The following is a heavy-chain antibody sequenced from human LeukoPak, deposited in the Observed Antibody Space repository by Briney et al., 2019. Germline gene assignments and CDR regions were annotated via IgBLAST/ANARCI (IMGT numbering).Heavy chain of an antibody. CDR3: TTAIPCDSSAPDY. Sequence: GGSLRLSCAASGFTFSNVWMSWVRQAPAKGLEWVGRIKSKTDGGTTDYAAPVKGRFIISRDDSKNTLYVQMNSLKTEDTAVYYCTTAIPCDSSAPDYWGQGTLVTVSS. V-gene: IGHV3-15*01. D-gene: IGHD3-22*01. CDR2: IKSKTDGGTT. CDR1: GFTFSNVW. J-gene: IGHJ4*02.